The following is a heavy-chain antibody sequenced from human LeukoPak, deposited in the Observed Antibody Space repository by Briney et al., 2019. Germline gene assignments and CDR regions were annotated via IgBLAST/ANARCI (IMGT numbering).Heavy chain of an antibody. D-gene: IGHD3-10*01. J-gene: IGHJ5*02. CDR2: IYPGDSDT. CDR1: GYTFTSYW. CDR3: ARVITMIRGVPDRFDP. V-gene: IGHV5-51*01. Sequence: GESLKISCKGSGYTFTSYWIAWARQMPGKGLEWMGIIYPGDSDTRYSPSFQGQVAISGDKSISSAYLQWSSLKASDTAMYYCARVITMIRGVPDRFDPWGQGTLVTVSS.